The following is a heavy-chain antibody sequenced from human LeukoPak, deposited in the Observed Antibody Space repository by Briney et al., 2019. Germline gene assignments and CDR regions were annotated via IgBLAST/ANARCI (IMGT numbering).Heavy chain of an antibody. V-gene: IGHV4-59*08. Sequence: KASETLSLTCTVSGGSISSYYWSWIRQPPGKGLEWIGYIYYSGSTNYNPSLKSRVTISVDTSKNQFSLKLSSVTAADTAVYYCARSYYDILTGPIGGGYYFDYWGQGTLVTVSS. D-gene: IGHD3-9*01. CDR2: IYYSGST. J-gene: IGHJ4*02. CDR1: GGSISSYY. CDR3: ARSYYDILTGPIGGGYYFDY.